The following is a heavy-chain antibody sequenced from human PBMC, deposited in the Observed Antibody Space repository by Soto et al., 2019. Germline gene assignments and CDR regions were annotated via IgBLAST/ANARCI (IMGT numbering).Heavy chain of an antibody. D-gene: IGHD6-19*01. CDR2: IYGGGTT. J-gene: IGHJ4*02. CDR1: GFSVSSKY. V-gene: IGHV3-53*01. CDR3: VQTTGWPGFDF. Sequence: EVQLVESGGGLIQPGGSLRLSCAASGFSVSSKYMTWVRQAPGKGLEWVSVIYGGGTTYYADSVKGRFTISRDNSKNTLYLQMNSLIAADTAVYYCVQTTGWPGFDFWGQGTLVTVSS.